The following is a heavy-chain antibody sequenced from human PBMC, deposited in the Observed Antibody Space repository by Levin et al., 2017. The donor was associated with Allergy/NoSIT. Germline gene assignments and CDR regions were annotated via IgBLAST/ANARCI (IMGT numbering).Heavy chain of an antibody. J-gene: IGHJ6*02. CDR1: GYTLTELS. CDR2: FDPEDGET. Sequence: ASVKVSCKVSGYTLTELSMHWVRQAPGKGLEWMGGFDPEDGETIYAQKFQGRVTMTEDTSTDTAYMELSSLRSEDTAVYYCATDLMVRGVPRYYYYGMDVWGQGTTVTVSS. V-gene: IGHV1-24*01. CDR3: ATDLMVRGVPRYYYYGMDV. D-gene: IGHD3-10*01.